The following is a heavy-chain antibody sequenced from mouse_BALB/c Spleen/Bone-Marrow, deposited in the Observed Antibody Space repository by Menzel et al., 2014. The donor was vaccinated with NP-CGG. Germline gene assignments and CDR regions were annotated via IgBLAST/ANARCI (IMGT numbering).Heavy chain of an antibody. V-gene: IGHV2-6*02. D-gene: IGHD2-2*01. J-gene: IGHJ1*01. CDR3: ARNGRLRRGNWYFDV. Sequence: QVQLQQSGPGLVAPSQSLSITCTVSGFSLTSYGVHWVRQPPGKGLEWLVVIWSDGSTTYNSALKSRLSISKDNSKSXVFLKMNSLQTDDTAMYYCARNGRLRRGNWYFDVWGAGTTVTVSS. CDR2: IWSDGST. CDR1: GFSLTSYG.